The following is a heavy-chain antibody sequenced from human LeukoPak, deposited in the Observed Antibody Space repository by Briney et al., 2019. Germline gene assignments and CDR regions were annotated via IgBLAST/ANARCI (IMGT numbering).Heavy chain of an antibody. D-gene: IGHD4-17*01. V-gene: IGHV4-4*07. Sequence: SETLSLTCTVSGGSISSYYWSWIRQPAGKGLEWIGRIYTSGTTHYNPSLKSRVTMSVDTSKNQFSLKLSSVTAADTAVYYCARLSTVTTSFDYWGQGTLVAVSS. CDR2: IYTSGTT. CDR1: GGSISSYY. CDR3: ARLSTVTTSFDY. J-gene: IGHJ4*02.